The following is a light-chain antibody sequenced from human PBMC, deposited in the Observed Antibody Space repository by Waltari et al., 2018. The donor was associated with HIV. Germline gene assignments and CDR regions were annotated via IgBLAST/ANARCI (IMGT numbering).Light chain of an antibody. CDR2: VGTGGIVG. CDR3: GADHGSGSNFVVV. V-gene: IGLV9-49*01. J-gene: IGLJ2*01. Sequence: QPVLTQPPSASASLGASVTLTCTLSSGYSNYKVDWYQQRPGKGPRFVLRVGTGGIVGAKGDGIPDRFSVVGSGLNRYLTIKNIQEEDESDYHCGADHGSGSNFVVVFGGGTKLTVL. CDR1: SGYSNYK.